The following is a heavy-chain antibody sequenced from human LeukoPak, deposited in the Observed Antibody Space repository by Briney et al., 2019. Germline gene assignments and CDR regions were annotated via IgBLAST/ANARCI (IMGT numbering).Heavy chain of an antibody. D-gene: IGHD6-19*01. CDR2: ISGGAIST. Sequence: PGGSLRLSCAASGFTFGTYAMSWVRQAPGKGLEWVSAISGGAISTYYADSVKGRFTISRDNSKNTLYLEMNSLRAEDTAIYYCAKASVRSMTVAGSGWFDPWGQGTLVTVSS. CDR3: AKASVRSMTVAGSGWFDP. J-gene: IGHJ5*02. V-gene: IGHV3-23*01. CDR1: GFTFGTYA.